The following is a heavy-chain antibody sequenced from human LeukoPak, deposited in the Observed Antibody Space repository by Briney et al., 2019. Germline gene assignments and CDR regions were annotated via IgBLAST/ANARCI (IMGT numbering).Heavy chain of an antibody. CDR3: ARDSDSSGWLDYYMDV. CDR1: GFTFSSYS. D-gene: IGHD6-19*01. CDR2: ISSSSSTI. V-gene: IGHV3-48*04. Sequence: GGSLRLSCAASGFTFSSYSMNWVRQAPGKGLEWVSYISSSSSTIYYADSVKGRFTISRDNAKNSLYLQMNSLRAEDTAVYYCARDSDSSGWLDYYMDVWGKGTTVTISS. J-gene: IGHJ6*03.